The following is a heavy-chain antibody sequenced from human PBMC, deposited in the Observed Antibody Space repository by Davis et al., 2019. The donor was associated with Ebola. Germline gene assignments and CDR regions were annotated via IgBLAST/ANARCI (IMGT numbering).Heavy chain of an antibody. CDR3: AKDPPAYGAVYFDN. V-gene: IGHV3-23*01. J-gene: IGHJ4*02. D-gene: IGHD4-17*01. CDR1: GLTFGRYA. Sequence: GESLKISCEASGLTFGRYAMSWVRQAPGKGLEWVSSITDNAGRTYYADSVKGRFTISRDNSKNTLYLQMNNLRVDDTALYFCAKDPPAYGAVYFDNWGQGTLVSVSS. CDR2: ITDNAGRT.